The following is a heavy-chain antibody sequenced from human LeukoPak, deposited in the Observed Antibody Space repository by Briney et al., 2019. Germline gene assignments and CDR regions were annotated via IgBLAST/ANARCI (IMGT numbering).Heavy chain of an antibody. J-gene: IGHJ4*02. CDR1: GGSFSGYY. Sequence: KPSETLSLTCAVYGGSFSGYYWSWIRQPPGKGLEWIGETNHSGSTNYNPSLKSRVTISVDTSKNQFSLKLSSVTAADTAVYYCARGRMDTIAARRNLDYWGQGTLVTVSS. CDR3: ARGRMDTIAARRNLDY. CDR2: TNHSGST. D-gene: IGHD6-6*01. V-gene: IGHV4-34*01.